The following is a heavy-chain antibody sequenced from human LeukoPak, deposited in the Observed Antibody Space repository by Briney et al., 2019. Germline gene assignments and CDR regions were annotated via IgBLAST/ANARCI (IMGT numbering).Heavy chain of an antibody. CDR3: ASGTKAVDY. V-gene: IGHV4-34*01. D-gene: IGHD1-7*01. CDR1: GGSFSGYY. Sequence: SETLSLTCAVYGGSFSGYYWSWIRQPPGKGLEWIGEINHSGSTNYNPSLKSRVTISVDTSKNQFSLKLSSVTAADTAVYYCASGTKAVDYWGQGTLVTVSS. CDR2: INHSGST. J-gene: IGHJ4*02.